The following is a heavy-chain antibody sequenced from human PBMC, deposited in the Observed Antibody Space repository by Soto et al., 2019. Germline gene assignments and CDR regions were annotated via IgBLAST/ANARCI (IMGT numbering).Heavy chain of an antibody. V-gene: IGHV7-4-1*01. D-gene: IGHD3-3*01. CDR3: ARGTGGYDCWSGYIAVHYCCMDV. CDR2: INTNTGHP. CDR1: GYTFTSYA. J-gene: IGHJ6*02. Sequence: ASVQVSCNASGYTFTSYAMNWVRQAPGQGLERMGWINTNTGHPTYAQGFTGRFIFSLDTSVSTSYLQICSLKAEDTAAYYCARGTGGYDCWSGYIAVHYCCMDVWGRG.